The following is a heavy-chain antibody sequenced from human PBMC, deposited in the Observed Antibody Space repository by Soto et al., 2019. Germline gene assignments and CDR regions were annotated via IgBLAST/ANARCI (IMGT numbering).Heavy chain of an antibody. V-gene: IGHV4-34*01. CDR2: INHSGST. D-gene: IGHD3-10*01. J-gene: IGHJ5*02. CDR3: ARGHPYYYGSRRYNWFDP. CDR1: GGSFSGYY. Sequence: SETQSLTCAVYGGSFSGYYGSWIRQPPGKGLEWIGEINHSGSTNYNPSLKSRVTISVDTSKNQFSLKLSSVTAADTAVYYCARGHPYYYGSRRYNWFDPWGQGTLVTVSS.